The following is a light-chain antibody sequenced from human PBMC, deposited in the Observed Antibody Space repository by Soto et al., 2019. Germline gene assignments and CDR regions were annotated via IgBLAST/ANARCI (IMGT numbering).Light chain of an antibody. V-gene: IGLV3-1*01. J-gene: IGLJ2*01. CDR1: KLGDKY. Sequence: SYELTQPPSVSVSPGQTASITCSGDKLGDKYACWYQQKPGQSPVLVIYQDSKRPSGIPERFSGSNSGTTATLTISENQAMEEADYYCQAWDGSTEVFGGGTKLTVL. CDR3: QAWDGSTEV. CDR2: QDS.